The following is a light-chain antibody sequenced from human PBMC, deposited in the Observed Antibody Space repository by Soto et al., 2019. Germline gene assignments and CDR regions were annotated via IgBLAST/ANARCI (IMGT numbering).Light chain of an antibody. CDR3: RSYTRSSRV. CDR2: EVS. V-gene: IGLV2-14*01. J-gene: IGLJ2*01. Sequence: QSALTQPASVSGSPGQSITISCTGTSSDVGGYNYVSWYQQHPGKAPKLMIYEVSNRPSGVSNRFSGSKSGNTASLTISGLHAEDEADYYCRSYTRSSRVFGGGTKLTVL. CDR1: SSDVGGYNY.